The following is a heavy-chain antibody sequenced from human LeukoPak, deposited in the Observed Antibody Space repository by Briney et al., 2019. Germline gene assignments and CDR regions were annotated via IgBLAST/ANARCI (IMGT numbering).Heavy chain of an antibody. D-gene: IGHD1-26*01. Sequence: ASVKVSCKASGYTFTNYGFSWVRQAPGQGLEWMGWISANNGHTNYAQKIQGRVTMTTDTSTSTAYMELRSLRSDDTAMYYCARAPMVGPTRVDFWGEGTLVTVSS. CDR1: GYTFTNYG. J-gene: IGHJ4*02. CDR3: ARAPMVGPTRVDF. CDR2: ISANNGHT. V-gene: IGHV1-18*01.